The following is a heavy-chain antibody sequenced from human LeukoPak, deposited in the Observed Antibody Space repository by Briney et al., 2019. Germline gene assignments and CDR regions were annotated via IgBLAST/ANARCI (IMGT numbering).Heavy chain of an antibody. CDR2: ISSSSTTI. CDR3: ARPNRGYSYAHFDY. J-gene: IGHJ4*02. D-gene: IGHD5-18*01. Sequence: PGGSLRLSCAASGFTFSGYSMDWVRQAPGKGLEWVSYISSSSTTIYYADSVKGRFTTSRDNAKNSLYLQMNSLRADDTAVYYCARPNRGYSYAHFDYWGQGTLVTVSS. CDR1: GFTFSGYS. V-gene: IGHV3-48*01.